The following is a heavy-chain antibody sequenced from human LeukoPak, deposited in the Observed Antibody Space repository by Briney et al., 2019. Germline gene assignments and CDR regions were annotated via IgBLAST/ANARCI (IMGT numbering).Heavy chain of an antibody. CDR1: GYTFTSYW. Sequence: GESLKISCKGSGYTFTSYWIAWVRQMPGKGLEWMGIIYPDDSDTRYSPSFQGQVSISADKSISTAYLQWSSLKASDTAMYYCARQLNHWPIDYWGQGTLVTVSS. D-gene: IGHD1-1*01. CDR3: ARQLNHWPIDY. CDR2: IYPDDSDT. V-gene: IGHV5-51*01. J-gene: IGHJ4*02.